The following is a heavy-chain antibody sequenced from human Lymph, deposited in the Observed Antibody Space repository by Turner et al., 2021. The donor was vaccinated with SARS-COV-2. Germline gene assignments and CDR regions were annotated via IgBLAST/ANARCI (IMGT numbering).Heavy chain of an antibody. Sequence: QVQLVESGGGVVQPGRSLRLSCASSGFTFSSDAMHWVRQAPGKALEWVAFISYDGSDKYYADSVKGRFTFSRDNSKNTLYLQMNSLRAEDTAVYYCARDRDSSGWVDYWGHGTLVTVSS. CDR3: ARDRDSSGWVDY. V-gene: IGHV3-30*04. J-gene: IGHJ4*01. CDR1: GFTFSSDA. D-gene: IGHD3-22*01. CDR2: ISYDGSDK.